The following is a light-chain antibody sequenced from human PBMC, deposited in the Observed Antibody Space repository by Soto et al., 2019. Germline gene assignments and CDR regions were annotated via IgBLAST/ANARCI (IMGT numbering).Light chain of an antibody. J-gene: IGLJ1*01. Sequence: SVLTQPPSVSGSPGQSVTISCTGTSSDVGGYDYVSWYQQHPGKAPKLLIYDVTKRPSGVPDRFSGSKSGNTASLTISGLQAEDEADFFCCSYGGSFPDVFGTGTKVTVL. CDR1: SSDVGGYDY. V-gene: IGLV2-11*01. CDR2: DVT. CDR3: CSYGGSFPDV.